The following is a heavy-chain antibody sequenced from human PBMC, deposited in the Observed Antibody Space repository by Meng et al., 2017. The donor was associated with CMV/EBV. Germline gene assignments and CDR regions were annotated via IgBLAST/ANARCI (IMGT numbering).Heavy chain of an antibody. J-gene: IGHJ3*02. CDR2: INSDGSST. D-gene: IGHD1-26*01. CDR1: GFTFSSYW. CDR3: ARVGSYSPRASGYAFDI. Sequence: GGSLRLSCAASGFTFSSYWMHWVRQAPGKGLVWVSRINSDGSSTSYADSVKGRFTISSDNAKNTLYLQMNSLRAEDTAVYYCARVGSYSPRASGYAFDIWGQGTMVTVSS. V-gene: IGHV3-74*01.